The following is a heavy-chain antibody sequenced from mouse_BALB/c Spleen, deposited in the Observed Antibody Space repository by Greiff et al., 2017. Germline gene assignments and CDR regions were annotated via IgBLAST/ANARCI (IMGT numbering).Heavy chain of an antibody. CDR1: GFTFTSYA. CDR2: ISSGGST. Sequence: EVQLVESGGGLVKPGGSLNLSCAASGFTFTSYAVSWVRQTPEKRLEWVASISSGGSTYYPDSVKGRFTISRDNARNLFYLQMSSLTSEDTAMYYCRRGRGSIPFDYWGQGTTLTVSS. D-gene: IGHD1-1*01. J-gene: IGHJ2*01. V-gene: IGHV5-6-5*01. CDR3: RRGRGSIPFDY.